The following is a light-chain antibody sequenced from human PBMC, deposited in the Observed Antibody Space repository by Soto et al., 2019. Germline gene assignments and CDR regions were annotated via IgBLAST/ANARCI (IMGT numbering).Light chain of an antibody. CDR3: CSYAQSTTVM. Sequence: QSALTQPASVSGSPGQSITISCTGTSSDVGNYNLVSWYQQHPGKAPKLMIYEVNKRPSGVSDRFSGSKSGNTASLTISGLQAEDEADYYCCSYAQSTTVMFGGGTQLTVL. CDR2: EVN. J-gene: IGLJ3*02. V-gene: IGLV2-23*02. CDR1: SSDVGNYNL.